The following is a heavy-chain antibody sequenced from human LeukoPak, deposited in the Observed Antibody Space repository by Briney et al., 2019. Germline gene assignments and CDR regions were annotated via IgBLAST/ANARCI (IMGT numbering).Heavy chain of an antibody. CDR1: GFSFSSYG. Sequence: GRSLRLSCTASGFSFSSYGMHWVRQAPGKGLEWVAFMSHDGTNEFYADSVKGRFTISRDNSKNTVYLQMNSLRAEDTALYYCAKPIATIREDPFDSWGQGTLVTVSS. D-gene: IGHD3-10*01. J-gene: IGHJ4*02. V-gene: IGHV3-30*18. CDR3: AKPIATIREDPFDS. CDR2: MSHDGTNE.